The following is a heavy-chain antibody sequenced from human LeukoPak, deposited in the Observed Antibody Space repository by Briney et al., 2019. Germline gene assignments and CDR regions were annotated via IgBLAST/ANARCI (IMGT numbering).Heavy chain of an antibody. Sequence: PGGSLRLSCAASGFTFSSYGMHWVRQAPGKGLEWVAFIRYDGSNKYYADSVKGRFTISRDNSKNTLYLQMNSLRAEDMALYYCAKDSGSYHDAFDIWGQGTMVTVSS. CDR3: AKDSGSYHDAFDI. V-gene: IGHV3-30*02. CDR1: GFTFSSYG. D-gene: IGHD1-26*01. J-gene: IGHJ3*02. CDR2: IRYDGSNK.